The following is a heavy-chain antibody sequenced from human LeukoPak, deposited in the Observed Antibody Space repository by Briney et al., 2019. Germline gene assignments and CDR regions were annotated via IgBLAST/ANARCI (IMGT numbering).Heavy chain of an antibody. CDR2: IYYSGST. V-gene: IGHV4-59*11. Sequence: SETLSLTCTVSGGSISSHYWSWIRQPPGKGLEWIGYIYYSGSTNYNPSLKSRVTISVDTSKNQFSLKLSSVTAVDTAVYYCARTPYDFWSGYYTGSPFDPWGQGTLVTVSS. CDR3: ARTPYDFWSGYYTGSPFDP. J-gene: IGHJ5*02. D-gene: IGHD3-3*01. CDR1: GGSISSHY.